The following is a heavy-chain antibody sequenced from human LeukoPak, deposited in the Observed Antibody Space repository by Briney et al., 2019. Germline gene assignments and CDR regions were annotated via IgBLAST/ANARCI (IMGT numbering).Heavy chain of an antibody. CDR2: HYHSGSA. J-gene: IGHJ4*02. CDR3: AMYGSGTRIDF. D-gene: IGHD3-10*01. CDR1: GASIRRGYYS. Sequence: SQTLSLTCTVSGASIRRGYYSWTWILQPPGKDLEWIGYHYHSGSAYYNPSLKSRVTISVDRSKNQFSLKLTSVTAADTAVYFCAMYGSGTRIDFWGPGTLVTVSS. V-gene: IGHV4-30-2*01.